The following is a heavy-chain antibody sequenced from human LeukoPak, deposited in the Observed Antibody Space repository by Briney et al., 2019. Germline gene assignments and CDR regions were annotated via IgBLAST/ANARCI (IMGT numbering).Heavy chain of an antibody. Sequence: SETLSLTCTVSGGSISSSSYYWGWIRQPPGKGLEWIGSIYYSGSTYYNPSLKSRVTISVDTSKNQFSLKLSSVTAADTAVYYCARGGALTGVNAFDIWGQGTMVTVSS. CDR3: ARGGALTGVNAFDI. V-gene: IGHV4-39*01. CDR2: IYYSGST. CDR1: GGSISSSSYY. J-gene: IGHJ3*02. D-gene: IGHD7-27*01.